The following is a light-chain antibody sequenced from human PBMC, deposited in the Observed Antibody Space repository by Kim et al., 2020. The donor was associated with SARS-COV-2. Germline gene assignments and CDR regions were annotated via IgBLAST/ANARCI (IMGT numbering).Light chain of an antibody. Sequence: SYELTQPPSVSVAPGKTARITCGGNNIGSKSVHWYQHKPGQAPVLVIYYDSDRPSGIPERFSGSNSGNTATLTISRVEAGDEADYYCQVWDSSSVV. V-gene: IGLV3-21*04. CDR3: QVWDSSSVV. CDR2: YDS. J-gene: IGLJ2*01. CDR1: NIGSKS.